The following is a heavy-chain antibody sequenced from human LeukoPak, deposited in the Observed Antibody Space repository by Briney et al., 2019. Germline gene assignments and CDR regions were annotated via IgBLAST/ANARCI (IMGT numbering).Heavy chain of an antibody. Sequence: GGSLRLSCAAPGFTFSNAWMSWVRQAPGKGLEWVGRIKSKTDGGTTDYAAPVKGRFTISRDDSKNTLYLQMNSLKTEDTAVYYCTTAARNLWSGYLLWGQGTLVTVSS. J-gene: IGHJ4*02. CDR2: IKSKTDGGTT. V-gene: IGHV3-15*01. CDR3: TTAARNLWSGYLL. CDR1: GFTFSNAW. D-gene: IGHD3-3*01.